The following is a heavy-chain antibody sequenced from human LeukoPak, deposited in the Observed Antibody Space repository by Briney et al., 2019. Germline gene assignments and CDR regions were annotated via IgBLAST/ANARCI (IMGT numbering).Heavy chain of an antibody. Sequence: GASVKVSCKASGYTFTGYYMHWVRQAPGQGLEWMGWINPNSGSTNYAQKFQGRVTMTRDTSISTAYMELSRLRSDDTAVYYCARDLGGYSYGSDYWGQGTLVTVSS. J-gene: IGHJ4*02. CDR1: GYTFTGYY. D-gene: IGHD5-18*01. CDR2: INPNSGST. V-gene: IGHV1-2*02. CDR3: ARDLGGYSYGSDY.